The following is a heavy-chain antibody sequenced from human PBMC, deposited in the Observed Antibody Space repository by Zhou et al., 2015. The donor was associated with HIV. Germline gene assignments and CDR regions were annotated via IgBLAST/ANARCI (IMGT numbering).Heavy chain of an antibody. Sequence: QVQLVQSGAEVKKPGASVKVSCKASGYTFTGYYMHWVRQAPGQGLEWMGWINPNSGGTNYAQKFQGRVTMSTDISTTTAYMELRSLRSDDTAVYYCARRGNYFDSGNYRYWFDPWGQGTLVTVSS. V-gene: IGHV1-2*02. CDR2: INPNSGGT. D-gene: IGHD3-10*01. CDR1: GYTFTGYY. CDR3: ARRGNYFDSGNYRYWFDP. J-gene: IGHJ5*02.